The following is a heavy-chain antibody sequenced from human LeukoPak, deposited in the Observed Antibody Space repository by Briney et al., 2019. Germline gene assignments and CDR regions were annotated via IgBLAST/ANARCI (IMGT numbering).Heavy chain of an antibody. V-gene: IGHV4-59*01. CDR2: IYYSGST. D-gene: IGHD2-2*01. J-gene: IGHJ4*02. CDR3: ARGRYCSSTSCHGTVDY. CDR1: GGSISSYY. Sequence: SETLSLTCTVSGGSISSYYWSWIRQPPGKGLEWIGYIYYSGSTNYNPSLKSRVTISVDTSKNQFSLKLSSVTAADTAVYYCARGRYCSSTSCHGTVDYWGQGTLVTVSS.